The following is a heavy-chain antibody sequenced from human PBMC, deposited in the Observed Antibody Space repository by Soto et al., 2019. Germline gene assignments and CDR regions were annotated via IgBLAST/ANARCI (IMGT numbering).Heavy chain of an antibody. CDR3: ARDGYYYDGGGYYPGEAFEI. Sequence: QVQLVESGGGVVQPGRSLRLSCAASGFTFSSYAMHWVRQVPGKGLEWVAIVWYDGSNENYADSVKGRFTISRDNSKNTLYLQMNSLRAEDTAVYFCARDGYYYDGGGYYPGEAFEIWGQGTKVTVSS. J-gene: IGHJ3*02. CDR1: GFTFSSYA. V-gene: IGHV3-33*01. CDR2: VWYDGSNE. D-gene: IGHD3-22*01.